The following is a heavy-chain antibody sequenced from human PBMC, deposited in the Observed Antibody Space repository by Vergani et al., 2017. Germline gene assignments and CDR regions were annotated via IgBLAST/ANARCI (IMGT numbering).Heavy chain of an antibody. V-gene: IGHV1-69*11. CDR2: IIPSLATT. J-gene: IGHJ4*02. D-gene: IGHD2-15*01. CDR1: GGIFSSYA. Sequence: QVQLVQSGAEVKKPGSSVKVSCKASGGIFSSYALNWVRQAPGQGLEWMGSIIPSLATTIYAQKFQGRVTITADESTSTAYMELSSLKSEDTAVFYCARATCSGGSCYRGFEYWGQGSLITVSS. CDR3: ARATCSGGSCYRGFEY.